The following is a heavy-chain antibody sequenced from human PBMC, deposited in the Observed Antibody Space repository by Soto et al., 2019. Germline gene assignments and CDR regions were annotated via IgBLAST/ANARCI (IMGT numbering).Heavy chain of an antibody. CDR3: ARLAYDSVWNSYYFDL. J-gene: IGHJ4*02. D-gene: IGHD1-7*01. CDR2: IRHTGET. Sequence: SETLSLTCSVSGASVSRNYWGWIRQIPGKGLEFIGHIRHTGETTESPFLNSRIVLSIDTSHNRFSLKLFSMTAADTAVYFCARLAYDSVWNSYYFDLWGQGSLVTVSS. V-gene: IGHV4-59*02. CDR1: GASVSRNY.